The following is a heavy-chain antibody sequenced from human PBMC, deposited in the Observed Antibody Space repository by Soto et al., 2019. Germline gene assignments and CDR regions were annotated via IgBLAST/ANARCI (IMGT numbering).Heavy chain of an antibody. Sequence: VKVSCKASGYTFTSYGISWVRQAPGQGLEWMGWISAYNGNTNYAQKLQGRVTMTTDTSTSTAYMELRSLRSDDTAVYYCARDFDTAMVTNALDIWGQGTMVTVSS. D-gene: IGHD5-18*01. J-gene: IGHJ3*02. CDR3: ARDFDTAMVTNALDI. V-gene: IGHV1-18*01. CDR1: GYTFTSYG. CDR2: ISAYNGNT.